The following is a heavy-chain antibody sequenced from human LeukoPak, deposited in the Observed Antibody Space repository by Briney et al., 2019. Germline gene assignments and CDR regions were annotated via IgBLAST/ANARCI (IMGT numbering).Heavy chain of an antibody. CDR3: ARVKDRISMVRGVLSPQNYYYYYMDV. D-gene: IGHD3-10*01. Sequence: GASVKVSCKASGYTFTSYYMHWVRQAPGQGLEWMGIINPSGGSTSYAQKFQGRVTMTRDMFTSTVYMELSRLRSDDTAVYYCARVKDRISMVRGVLSPQNYYYYYMDVWGKGTTVTVSS. CDR1: GYTFTSYY. J-gene: IGHJ6*03. CDR2: INPSGGST. V-gene: IGHV1-46*01.